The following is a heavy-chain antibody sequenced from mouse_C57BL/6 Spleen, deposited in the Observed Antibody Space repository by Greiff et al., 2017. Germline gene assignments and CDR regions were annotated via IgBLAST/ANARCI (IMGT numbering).Heavy chain of an antibody. J-gene: IGHJ2*01. Sequence: EVQLVESGGGLAKPGGSLKLSCAASGFTFSSYTMSWVRQTPEKRLEWVATLCGGGGNTYYPDSVKGRFTISRDNAKNTLYLQMSSLRSEDTALYYCSRWTTVVATGNYFDYWGQGTTLTVSS. V-gene: IGHV5-9*01. CDR1: GFTFSSYT. CDR2: LCGGGGNT. CDR3: SRWTTVVATGNYFDY. D-gene: IGHD1-1*01.